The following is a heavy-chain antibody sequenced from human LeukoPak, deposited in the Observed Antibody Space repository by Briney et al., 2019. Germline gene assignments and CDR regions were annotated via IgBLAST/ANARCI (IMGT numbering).Heavy chain of an antibody. Sequence: SETLSLTCAVYGGSFSGYYWSWIRQPLGKGLEWIGEINHSGSTNYNPSLKSRVTISVDTSKNQFSLKLSSVTAADTAVYYCARGLRQHPFYKVWGQGTLVTVSS. V-gene: IGHV4-34*01. CDR3: ARGLRQHPFYKV. CDR1: GGSFSGYY. J-gene: IGHJ4*02. CDR2: INHSGST. D-gene: IGHD2/OR15-2a*01.